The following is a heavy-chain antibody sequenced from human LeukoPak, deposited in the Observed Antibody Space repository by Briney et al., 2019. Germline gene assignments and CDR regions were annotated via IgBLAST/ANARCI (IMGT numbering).Heavy chain of an antibody. CDR3: AKCDDYVWGSLDY. CDR2: ISGSGNRT. J-gene: IGHJ4*02. D-gene: IGHD3-16*01. V-gene: IGHV3-23*01. CDR1: GFTFSSYA. Sequence: GGSLRLSCAASGFTFSSYAMSWVRQAPGKGLEWVSSISGSGNRTYYADSVKGRFTISRDNSKNTLFLQMNSLRAEDTAVYYCAKCDDYVWGSLDYWGQGTLVTVSS.